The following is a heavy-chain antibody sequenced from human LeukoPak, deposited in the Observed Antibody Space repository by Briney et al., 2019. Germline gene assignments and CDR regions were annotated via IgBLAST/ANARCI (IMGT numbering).Heavy chain of an antibody. CDR1: GGTFSSYA. Sequence: ASVKVSCKASGGTFSSYAISWVRQAPGQGLEWMGGIIPIFGTANYAQKFQGRVTITADESTSTAYIELSSLRSGDTAVYYCARSVKMVRGFDYWGQGTLVTVSS. CDR2: IIPIFGTA. D-gene: IGHD3-10*01. CDR3: ARSVKMVRGFDY. V-gene: IGHV1-69*13. J-gene: IGHJ4*02.